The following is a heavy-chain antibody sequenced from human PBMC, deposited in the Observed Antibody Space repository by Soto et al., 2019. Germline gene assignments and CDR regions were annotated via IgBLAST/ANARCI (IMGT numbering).Heavy chain of an antibody. CDR3: ARDRGYYGWGVMDV. D-gene: IGHD3-10*01. CDR1: GFTFSSYG. V-gene: IGHV3-33*01. Sequence: QVQLVESGGGVVQPGRSLRLSCAASGFTFSSYGMHWVRQAPGKGLEWVAVIWYDGSNKYYSDSVKGRFTISRDNSKNTLYLQMNSLRAEDTAVYYCARDRGYYGWGVMDVWGQGTTVTVSS. J-gene: IGHJ6*02. CDR2: IWYDGSNK.